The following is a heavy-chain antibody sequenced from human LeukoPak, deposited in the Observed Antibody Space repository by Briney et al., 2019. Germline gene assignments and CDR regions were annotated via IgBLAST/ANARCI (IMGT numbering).Heavy chain of an antibody. Sequence: ASVKVSCKXSGGTFSSYAISWVRQAPGQGLEWMGRIIPIFGTANYSQKFQGRVTITTDESTSTAYMELSSLRSEDTAVYYCARDHGYSSGWSTFDYWGQGTLVTVSS. CDR3: ARDHGYSSGWSTFDY. CDR2: IIPIFGTA. D-gene: IGHD6-19*01. CDR1: GGTFSSYA. J-gene: IGHJ4*02. V-gene: IGHV1-69*05.